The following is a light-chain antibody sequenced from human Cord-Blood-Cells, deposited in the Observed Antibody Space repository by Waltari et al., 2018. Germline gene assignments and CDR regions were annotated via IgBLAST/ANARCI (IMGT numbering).Light chain of an antibody. CDR2: EGS. CDR3: CSYAGSSTS. CDR1: SRDVGSYNL. Sequence: QSALTQPASVSGSPGQSITISCTGTSRDVGSYNLVSWYQQHPGKAPNLMIYEGSKRPSGVSNRFSGSKSGNTASLTISGLQAEDEADYYCCSYAGSSTSFGGGTKLTVL. J-gene: IGLJ3*02. V-gene: IGLV2-23*01.